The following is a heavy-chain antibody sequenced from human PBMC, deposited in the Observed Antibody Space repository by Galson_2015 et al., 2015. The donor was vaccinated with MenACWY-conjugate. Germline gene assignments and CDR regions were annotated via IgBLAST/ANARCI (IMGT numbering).Heavy chain of an antibody. CDR2: ISSSGVYT. CDR3: ARTSGSCSTTSCYNNWFDP. CDR1: GFTFSSYS. V-gene: IGHV3-21*04. J-gene: IGHJ5*02. Sequence: SLRLSCAASGFTFSSYSMNWVRQAPGEGLLWVSSISSSGVYTYYADSVQGRFTISRDNSMNSLYLQMNSLRADDTAVYYCARTSGSCSTTSCYNNWFDPWGQGTLVTVSS. D-gene: IGHD2-2*02.